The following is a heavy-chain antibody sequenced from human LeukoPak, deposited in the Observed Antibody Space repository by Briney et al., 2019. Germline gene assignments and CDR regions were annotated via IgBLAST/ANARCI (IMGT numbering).Heavy chain of an antibody. J-gene: IGHJ4*02. CDR1: GYSFTSYW. CDR2: IYPGDSDT. D-gene: IGHD6-13*01. V-gene: IGHV5-51*01. Sequence: ASVKISCKGSGYSFTSYWIGWVRQMPGKGLEWMGIIYPGDSDTRYSPSFQGQVTISADKSISTAYLQWSSLKASDTAMYYCARGPVAAAGTVWAAFGYWGQGTLVTVSS. CDR3: ARGPVAAAGTVWAAFGY.